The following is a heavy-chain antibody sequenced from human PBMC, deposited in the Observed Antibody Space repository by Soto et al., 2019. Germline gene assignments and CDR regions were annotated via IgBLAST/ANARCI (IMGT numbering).Heavy chain of an antibody. CDR1: GFTFGTTD. V-gene: IGHV3-23*01. CDR2: IDGSGGIT. Sequence: PGGSLRLSCAASGFTFGTTDMSWVRQAPGEGLEWVSTIDGSGGITYYADSVKGRFTISRDNSRNTVYLQMNSLRGDDTALYYCVKNSGWFNTWGQGALDAVSS. D-gene: IGHD3-10*01. J-gene: IGHJ5*02. CDR3: VKNSGWFNT.